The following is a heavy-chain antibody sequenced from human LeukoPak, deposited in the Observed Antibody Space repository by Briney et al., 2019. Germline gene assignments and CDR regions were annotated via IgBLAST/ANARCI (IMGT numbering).Heavy chain of an antibody. CDR2: IYHSGST. D-gene: IGHD1-1*01. CDR1: GGSISSSNW. V-gene: IGHV4-4*02. Sequence: SETLSLTCAVSGGSISSSNWWSWVRQPPGKGLEWIGEIYHSGSTNYNPSLKSRVTMSVDTSKNQFSLKLSSVTAADTAVYYCARELELERRFANWYHYYMDVWGIGTTVTISS. CDR3: ARELELERRFANWYHYYMDV. J-gene: IGHJ6*03.